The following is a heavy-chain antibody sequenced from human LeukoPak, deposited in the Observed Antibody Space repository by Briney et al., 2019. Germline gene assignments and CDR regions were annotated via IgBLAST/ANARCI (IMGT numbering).Heavy chain of an antibody. CDR1: GFTFSSYE. J-gene: IGHJ4*02. CDR3: ARGSSGWGVYLDY. Sequence: GGSLRLSCAASGFTFSSYEMNWVRQAPGKGLEWVSYISSSGSTIYYADSVKGRFTISRDNAKSSLYLQMNSLRAEDTAVYYCARGSSGWGVYLDYWGQGTLVTVSS. D-gene: IGHD6-19*01. CDR2: ISSSGSTI. V-gene: IGHV3-48*03.